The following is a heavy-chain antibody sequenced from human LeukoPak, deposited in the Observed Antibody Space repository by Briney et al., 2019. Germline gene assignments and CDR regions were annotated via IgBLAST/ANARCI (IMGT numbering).Heavy chain of an antibody. V-gene: IGHV4-61*02. D-gene: IGHD3-16*02. CDR3: VRESVIYQDFFYFYMDV. Sequence: SETLSLTCTVSGASVSTGSYYWTWVRQPAGTGLEWIGRVYTGVSTDYNPSLESRVTIPVDTSKNQFSLKLSSVTAADTAVYYCVRESVIYQDFFYFYMDVWGKGTTVTVSS. J-gene: IGHJ6*03. CDR2: VYTGVST. CDR1: GASVSTGSYY.